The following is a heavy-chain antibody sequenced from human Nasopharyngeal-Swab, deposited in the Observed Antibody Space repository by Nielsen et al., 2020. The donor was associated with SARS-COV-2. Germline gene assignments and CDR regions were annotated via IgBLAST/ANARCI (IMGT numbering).Heavy chain of an antibody. CDR1: GFTFSSYG. CDR2: IWYDGSNK. V-gene: IGHV3-33*01. Sequence: GESLKISCAASGFTFSSYGMHWVRQAPGKGLEWVAVIWYDGSNKYYADSVKGRFTISRDNSKNTLYLQMNSLRTEDTAVYYCAREDTAMVVGYWGQGTLVTVSS. CDR3: AREDTAMVVGY. D-gene: IGHD5-18*01. J-gene: IGHJ4*02.